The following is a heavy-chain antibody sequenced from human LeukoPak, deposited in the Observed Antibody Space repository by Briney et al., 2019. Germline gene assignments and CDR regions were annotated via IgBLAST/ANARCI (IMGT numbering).Heavy chain of an antibody. CDR2: INSDGSST. J-gene: IGHJ4*02. D-gene: IGHD6-19*01. V-gene: IGHV3-74*01. Sequence: PGGSLLLSCAASGFTFSSYWMHWGRQARGKGLLWVSRINSDGSSTSYADSVKGRFTISRDNAKNTLYLQMNSLRAEDTAVYYCARVRVAGTDWGQGTLVTVSS. CDR3: ARVRVAGTD. CDR1: GFTFSSYW.